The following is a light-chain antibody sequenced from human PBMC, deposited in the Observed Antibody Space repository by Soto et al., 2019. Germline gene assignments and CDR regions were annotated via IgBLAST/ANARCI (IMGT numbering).Light chain of an antibody. J-gene: IGLJ1*01. V-gene: IGLV2-14*03. CDR1: ISDIGGNNY. Sequence: QSALTQPASVSGSPGQSITISCTGTISDIGGNNYVSWYQHHPGKAPKLIIYDVSNLPSGVSFRFSGSKSDNTASLTISGLQSEDEADYHCSSYTTSNARQIVFGTGTKVIVL. CDR2: DVS. CDR3: SSYTTSNARQIV.